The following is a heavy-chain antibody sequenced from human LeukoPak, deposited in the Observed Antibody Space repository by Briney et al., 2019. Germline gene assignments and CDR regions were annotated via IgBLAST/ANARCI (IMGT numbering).Heavy chain of an antibody. CDR2: IIPTFGTA. CDR1: GGTFSSYA. V-gene: IGHV1-69*05. J-gene: IGHJ4*02. D-gene: IGHD3-3*01. Sequence: SVKVSCKASGGTFSSYAISWVRQAPGQGLEWMGGIIPTFGTANYAQKFQGRVTITTDESTSTAYMELSSLRSEDTAVYYCARDGTYYDFWSGYYPTNGDGYFDYWGQGTLVTVSS. CDR3: ARDGTYYDFWSGYYPTNGDGYFDY.